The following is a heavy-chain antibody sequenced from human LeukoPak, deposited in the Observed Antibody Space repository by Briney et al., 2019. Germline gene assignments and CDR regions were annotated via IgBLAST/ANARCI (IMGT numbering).Heavy chain of an antibody. Sequence: GGSLRLSRAASGFTFDDYAMHWVRQAPGKGLEWVSGISWNSGSIGYADSVKGRFTISRDNAKNSLYLQMNSLRAEDTALYYCAKDIAHGSGSYWSGVDYWGQGTLVTVSS. V-gene: IGHV3-9*01. CDR3: AKDIAHGSGSYWSGVDY. D-gene: IGHD3-10*01. CDR1: GFTFDDYA. J-gene: IGHJ4*02. CDR2: ISWNSGSI.